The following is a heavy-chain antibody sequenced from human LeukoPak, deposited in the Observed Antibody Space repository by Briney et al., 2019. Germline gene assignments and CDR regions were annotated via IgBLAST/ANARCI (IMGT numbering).Heavy chain of an antibody. J-gene: IGHJ4*02. Sequence: PGGSLRLSCAASGFTFSSYGMHWVRQAPGKGLEWVAVISYDGSNKYYADSVKGRFTISRDNSKNTLYLQMNSLRAEDTAVYYCARLYSYGFFDYWGQGTLVTVSS. CDR3: ARLYSYGFFDY. CDR2: ISYDGSNK. D-gene: IGHD5-18*01. CDR1: GFTFSSYG. V-gene: IGHV3-30*19.